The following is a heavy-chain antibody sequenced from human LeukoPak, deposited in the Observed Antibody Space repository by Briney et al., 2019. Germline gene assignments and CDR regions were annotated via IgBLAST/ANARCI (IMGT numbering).Heavy chain of an antibody. CDR3: ASEAYYYDSSGYYKY. J-gene: IGHJ4*02. D-gene: IGHD3-22*01. Sequence: SETLSLTCTVSGGSISSYYWSWIRQPAGKGLEWVGRIYTSGSTNYNPSLKSRVTMSVDTSKNQFSLKLSSVTAADTAVYYCASEAYYYDSSGYYKYWGQGTLVTVSS. CDR2: IYTSGST. CDR1: GGSISSYY. V-gene: IGHV4-4*07.